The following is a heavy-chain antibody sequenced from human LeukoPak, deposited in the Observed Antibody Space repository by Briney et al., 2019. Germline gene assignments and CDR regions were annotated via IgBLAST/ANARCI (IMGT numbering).Heavy chain of an antibody. Sequence: ASVKVSCKASGYTLTSYYMHWVRQASGQGLEWMGIINPSGTWTSYAQKFRGRITMTRDMSTSTDYMELRSLGFEDTAVYYCAKDNSVGDIAWWFDPWGQGTLVTVSS. V-gene: IGHV1-46*01. D-gene: IGHD1-26*01. CDR1: GYTLTSYY. CDR2: INPSGTWT. J-gene: IGHJ5*02. CDR3: AKDNSVGDIAWWFDP.